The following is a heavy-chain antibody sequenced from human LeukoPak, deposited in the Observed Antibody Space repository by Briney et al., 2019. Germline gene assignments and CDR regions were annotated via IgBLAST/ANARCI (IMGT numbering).Heavy chain of an antibody. J-gene: IGHJ4*02. D-gene: IGHD6-13*01. CDR2: MNSGGST. CDR1: GFTVSKNY. V-gene: IGHV3-66*01. Sequence: GGSLRLSCAASGFTVSKNYMSWVPHAPGKGLEWVSVMNSGGSTYYADSVQGRFTMSRDNSKNPLYLQMNSLSAEDTAVYYCARDGGAAAGYWGQGTLVTVSS. CDR3: ARDGGAAAGY.